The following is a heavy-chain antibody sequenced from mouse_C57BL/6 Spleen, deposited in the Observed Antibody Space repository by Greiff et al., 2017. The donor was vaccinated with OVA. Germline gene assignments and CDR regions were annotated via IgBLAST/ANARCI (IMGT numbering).Heavy chain of an antibody. CDR1: GFTFTDYY. CDR2: IRNKANGYTT. Sequence: EVQVVESGGGLVQPGGSLSLSCAASGFTFTDYYMSWVRQPPGKALEWLGFIRNKANGYTTEYSASVKGRFTISRDNSQSILYLQMNALRAEDSATYYCARYQDRGFAYWGQGTLGTVSA. CDR3: ARYQDRGFAY. J-gene: IGHJ3*01. V-gene: IGHV7-3*01.